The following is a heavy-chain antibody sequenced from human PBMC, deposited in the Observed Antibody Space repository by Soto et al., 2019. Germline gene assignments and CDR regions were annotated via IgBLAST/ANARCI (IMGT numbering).Heavy chain of an antibody. CDR3: ARRVVVAYYYFDY. CDR2: ISSSGSTI. J-gene: IGHJ4*02. Sequence: EVQLVESGGGLVQPGGSLRLSCAASGFTFSSYEMNWVRQAPGKGLEWVSYISSSGSTIYYADSVKGRFTISRDNAKNSLYLRMNSLRAEDTAVYYCARRVVVAYYYFDYWGQGTLVTVSS. D-gene: IGHD2-15*01. CDR1: GFTFSSYE. V-gene: IGHV3-48*03.